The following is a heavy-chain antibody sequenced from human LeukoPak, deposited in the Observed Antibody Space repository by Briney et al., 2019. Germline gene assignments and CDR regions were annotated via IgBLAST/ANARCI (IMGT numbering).Heavy chain of an antibody. Sequence: ASVKVSCKASGYTFRGYYMHWVRQAPGQGLEWMGRINPNSGGTNYAQKFQGRVTMTRDTSISTAYMELSRLTSDDTAVYYRARGLDLGGYCSSTSCRYFDYWGQGTLVTVSS. CDR1: GYTFRGYY. CDR3: ARGLDLGGYCSSTSCRYFDY. V-gene: IGHV1-2*06. CDR2: INPNSGGT. D-gene: IGHD2-2*03. J-gene: IGHJ4*02.